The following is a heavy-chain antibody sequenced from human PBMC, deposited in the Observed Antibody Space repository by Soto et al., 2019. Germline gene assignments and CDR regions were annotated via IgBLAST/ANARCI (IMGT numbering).Heavy chain of an antibody. CDR2: INPNSGDT. V-gene: IGHV1-2*02. Sequence: ASVKVSCKASGYTFTSYAMHWVRQAPGQRLEWMGWINPNSGDTKYAQKFQDRVTMTRDTSISTAYMELSRLRSDDTAVYYCARGGGTILAPLPWGQGTLVTVSS. CDR3: ARGGGTILAPLP. CDR1: GYTFTSYA. J-gene: IGHJ5*02. D-gene: IGHD3-3*01.